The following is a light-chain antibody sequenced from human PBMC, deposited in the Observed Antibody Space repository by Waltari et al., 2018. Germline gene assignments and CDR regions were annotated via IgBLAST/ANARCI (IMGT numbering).Light chain of an antibody. Sequence: DIQMTQSPSSLSASVGDRVTITCRASQDITKYLAWFQQKPGRAPKSLIYGAFILQSGVSSNFSGSGSGTDFTLTITSLQPEDFGTYYCLQYQAYPLTVGEGTKVDIK. V-gene: IGKV1-16*02. CDR3: LQYQAYPLT. J-gene: IGKJ4*01. CDR1: QDITKY. CDR2: GAF.